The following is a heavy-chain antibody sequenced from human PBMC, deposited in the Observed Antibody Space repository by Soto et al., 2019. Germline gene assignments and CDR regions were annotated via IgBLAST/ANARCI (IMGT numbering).Heavy chain of an antibody. V-gene: IGHV4-31*03. CDR3: ARGVVVPAAMGGDNWFDP. D-gene: IGHD2-2*01. J-gene: IGHJ5*02. Sequence: QVQLQESGPGLVKPSQTLSLTCTVSGGSISSGGYYWSWIRQHPGKGLEWIGYIYYSGSTYYNPSLKIRVTTSVDTSKNQFSLKLSSVTAADTAVYYCARGVVVPAAMGGDNWFDPWGQGTLVTVTS. CDR2: IYYSGST. CDR1: GGSISSGGYY.